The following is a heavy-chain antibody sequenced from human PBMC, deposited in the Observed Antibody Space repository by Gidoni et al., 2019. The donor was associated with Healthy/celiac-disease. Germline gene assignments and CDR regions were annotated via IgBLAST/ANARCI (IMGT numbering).Heavy chain of an antibody. CDR1: GFTFSSYG. J-gene: IGHJ4*02. CDR2: IWYDGSNK. Sequence: QVQLVESGGGVVQPGRSLRLSCAASGFTFSSYGMHWVRQSPGKGLEWVAVIWYDGSNKYYADSVKGRFTISRDNSKNTLYLQMNSLRAEDTAVYYCARDDHATLDYWGQGTLVTVSS. V-gene: IGHV3-33*01. D-gene: IGHD2-15*01. CDR3: ARDDHATLDY.